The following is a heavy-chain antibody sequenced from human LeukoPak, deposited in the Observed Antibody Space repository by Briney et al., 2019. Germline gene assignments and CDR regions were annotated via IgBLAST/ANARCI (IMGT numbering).Heavy chain of an antibody. Sequence: SETLSLTCAVYGGSFSTYYWSWIRQSPGKGLEWIAEINHRGDTNYNPSVKSRDTISVDTSKNQFSLKVRSLTAADTAVYYCARGPTISETGYFDFWGQGTLVTVSS. CDR1: GGSFSTYY. D-gene: IGHD1-1*01. J-gene: IGHJ4*03. CDR2: INHRGDT. V-gene: IGHV4-34*01. CDR3: ARGPTISETGYFDF.